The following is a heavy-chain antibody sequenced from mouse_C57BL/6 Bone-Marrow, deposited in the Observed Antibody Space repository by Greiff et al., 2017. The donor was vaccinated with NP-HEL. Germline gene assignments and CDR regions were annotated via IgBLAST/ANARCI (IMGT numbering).Heavy chain of an antibody. J-gene: IGHJ3*01. CDR2: ISYDGSN. CDR1: GYSITSGYY. Sequence: DVKLQESGPGLVKPSQSLSLTCSVTGYSITSGYYWNWIRQFPGNKLEWMGYISYDGSNNYNPSLKNRISITRDTSKNQFFLKLNSVTTEDTATYYCASNSNYVFAYWGQGTLVTVSA. V-gene: IGHV3-6*01. D-gene: IGHD2-5*01. CDR3: ASNSNYVFAY.